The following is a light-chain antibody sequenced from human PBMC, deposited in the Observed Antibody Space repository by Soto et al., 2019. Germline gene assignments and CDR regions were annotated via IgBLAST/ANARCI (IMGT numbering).Light chain of an antibody. V-gene: IGKV3D-20*01. CDR3: QQYGSSPPYT. J-gene: IGKJ2*01. CDR2: EAS. CDR1: QSVSNSY. Sequence: EIVLTQSPATLSLSPGERATLSCGASQSVSNSYLAWYQQKPGLAPRLLIYEASSRATGIPDRFSGSGSGTDFTLTISSLEPEDFAVYYCQQYGSSPPYTFGQGTKLEIK.